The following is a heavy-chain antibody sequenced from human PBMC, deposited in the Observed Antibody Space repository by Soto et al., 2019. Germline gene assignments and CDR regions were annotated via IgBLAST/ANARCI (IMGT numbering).Heavy chain of an antibody. CDR1: GGSISGSY. CDR3: ARSVAVPGAHIDY. D-gene: IGHD6-19*01. V-gene: IGHV4-59*01. CDR2: VYYTGRT. Sequence: ETLSLTCSVSGGSISGSYWSWIRQSPGKGLEWLGYVYYTGRTNYSPSLRSRVSISVDTSKNEFSLRLSSVTAADTAVYFCARSVAVPGAHIDYWGQGTQVTVSS. J-gene: IGHJ4*02.